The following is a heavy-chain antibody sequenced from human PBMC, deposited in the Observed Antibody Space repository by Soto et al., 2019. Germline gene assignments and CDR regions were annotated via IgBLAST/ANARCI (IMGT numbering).Heavy chain of an antibody. J-gene: IGHJ4*02. V-gene: IGHV1-8*02. D-gene: IGHD5-18*01. CDR1: GYTFTSYD. CDR2: MNANNGNT. Sequence: QVQLVQSGAEVKKPGASVKVSCKASGYTFTSYDINWVRQATGQGLEWMGWMNANNGNTGDAQKFQGRVTMTRNTSVSSACIELMSLRSEDTAVSDCEREVRYGYGFDYWGQGTLVTVSS. CDR3: EREVRYGYGFDY.